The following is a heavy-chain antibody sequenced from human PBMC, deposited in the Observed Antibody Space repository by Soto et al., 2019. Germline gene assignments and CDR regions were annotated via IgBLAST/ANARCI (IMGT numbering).Heavy chain of an antibody. J-gene: IGHJ6*03. CDR1: GFTLSGYA. D-gene: IGHD5-18*01. CDR3: AKGPGYSYGRKDYYYMDV. CDR2: ISSNGVST. Sequence: GGSLRLSCAASGFTLSGYAMDWVRQAPGKGLEYVSGISSNGVSTYYANSVQGRFTISRDNSKSTLYLQMSSLRPEDMALYYCAKGPGYSYGRKDYYYMDVWGKGTTVTVSS. V-gene: IGHV3-64*01.